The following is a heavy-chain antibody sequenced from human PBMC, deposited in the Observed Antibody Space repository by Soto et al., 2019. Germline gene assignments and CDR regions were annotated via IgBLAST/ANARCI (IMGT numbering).Heavy chain of an antibody. CDR3: AKDPDS. V-gene: IGHV3-30*04. D-gene: IGHD3-22*01. Sequence: PGGSLRLSCAASGFTFSSYAMHWVRQAPGKGLEWVAVISYGGSNKYYADSVKGRFTISRDNSKNTLYLQMNSLRAEDTAVYYCAKDPDSWGQGTLVTVSS. CDR2: ISYGGSNK. J-gene: IGHJ4*02. CDR1: GFTFSSYA.